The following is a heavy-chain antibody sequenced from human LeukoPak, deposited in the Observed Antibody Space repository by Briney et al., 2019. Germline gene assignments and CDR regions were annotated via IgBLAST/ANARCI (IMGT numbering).Heavy chain of an antibody. CDR1: GFTFDGYA. CDR2: ISGGSEDT. J-gene: IGHJ6*02. V-gene: IGHV3-23*01. D-gene: IGHD1-7*01. Sequence: GGSLSLSCTASGFTFDGYAMSWVRQAPGKGLEGVSSISGGSEDTYYADSVKGRFTISRDNSKSTLYLQMNSLTAADTAVYYCARTIAQYSNSWLYFYYGLDVWGQGTTVTVSS. CDR3: ARTIAQYSNSWLYFYYGLDV.